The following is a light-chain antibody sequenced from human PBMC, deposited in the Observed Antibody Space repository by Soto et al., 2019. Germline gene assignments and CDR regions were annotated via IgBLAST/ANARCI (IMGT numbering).Light chain of an antibody. Sequence: EIVLTQSPGTLSLSPGETATLSCRARETVDTSSLGWYQQKPGRAPSLLIYSASRRATGIPDRFDASGSATDFTLTISRLEPEDFAVYYCHQYGSSPLTFGGGTKVDIK. CDR2: SAS. V-gene: IGKV3-20*01. J-gene: IGKJ4*01. CDR3: HQYGSSPLT. CDR1: ETVDTSS.